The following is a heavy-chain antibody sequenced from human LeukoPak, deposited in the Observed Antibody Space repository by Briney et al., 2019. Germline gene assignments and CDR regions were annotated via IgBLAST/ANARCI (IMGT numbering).Heavy chain of an antibody. CDR3: ARGAVFGEFNFDY. V-gene: IGHV4-39*07. J-gene: IGHJ4*02. D-gene: IGHD3-10*01. CDR2: IYYSGST. CDR1: GGSISSSSYY. Sequence: SETLFLTCTVSGGSISSSSYYWGWIRQPPGKGLEWIGSIYYSGSTYYNPSLKSRVTISVDTSKNQFSLKLSSVTAADTAVYYCARGAVFGEFNFDYWGQGTLVTVSS.